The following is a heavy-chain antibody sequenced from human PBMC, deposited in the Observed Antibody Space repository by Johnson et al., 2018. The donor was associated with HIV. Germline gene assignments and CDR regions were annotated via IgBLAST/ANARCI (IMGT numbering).Heavy chain of an antibody. D-gene: IGHD6-13*01. CDR1: GFTFSRYW. CDR3: AREQELIGERAFDI. Sequence: EVQLVESGGGVVQPGGSLRLSCAASGFTFSRYWMHWVRQAPGKGLVWVSRINSDGSSITYADSVKGRFTISRDNAKNTLYLQMNSLRAEDTAVYYCAREQELIGERAFDIWGQGTMVTVSS. V-gene: IGHV3-74*03. CDR2: INSDGSSI. J-gene: IGHJ3*02.